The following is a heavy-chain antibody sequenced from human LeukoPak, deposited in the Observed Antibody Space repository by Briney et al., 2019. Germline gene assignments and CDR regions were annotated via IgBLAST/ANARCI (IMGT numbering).Heavy chain of an antibody. D-gene: IGHD6-13*01. J-gene: IGHJ4*02. CDR2: ISYDGSNK. Sequence: PGGSLRLSCAASGFTFSSYAMHWVRQAPGKGLEWVAVISYDGSNKYYADSVKGRFTISRDNSKNTLYLQMNSLRAEDTAVYYCARDVLTEAGTDFDYWGQGTLVTLSS. CDR1: GFTFSSYA. CDR3: ARDVLTEAGTDFDY. V-gene: IGHV3-30-3*01.